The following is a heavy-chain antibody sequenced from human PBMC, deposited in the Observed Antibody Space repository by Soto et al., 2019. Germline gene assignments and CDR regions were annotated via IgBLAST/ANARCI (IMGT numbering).Heavy chain of an antibody. CDR2: ISSSGSTI. CDR3: ARFYSPWVCSGGSCYSGADY. Sequence: GGSLRLSCAASGLTFSDYYMSWIRQAPGKGLEWVSYISSSGSTIYYADSVKGRFTISRDNAKNSLYLQMNSLRAEDTAVYYCARFYSPWVCSGGSCYSGADYWGQGTLVTVSS. CDR1: GLTFSDYY. V-gene: IGHV3-11*01. J-gene: IGHJ4*02. D-gene: IGHD2-15*01.